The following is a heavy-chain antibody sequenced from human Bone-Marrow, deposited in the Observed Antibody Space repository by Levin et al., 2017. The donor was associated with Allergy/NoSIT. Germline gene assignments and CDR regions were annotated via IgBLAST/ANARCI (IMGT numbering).Heavy chain of an antibody. D-gene: IGHD4-17*01. CDR3: ARDRVTTNWYFDL. Sequence: GESLKISCSASGFNFSSYWMHWVRQAPGKGLVWVSRINRDGSSTSYADSVKGRFTISRDKAKNTLYLQMNSLRAEDTSVYYCARDRVTTNWYFDLWSRGTLVTVSS. CDR2: INRDGSST. CDR1: GFNFSSYW. V-gene: IGHV3-74*01. J-gene: IGHJ2*01.